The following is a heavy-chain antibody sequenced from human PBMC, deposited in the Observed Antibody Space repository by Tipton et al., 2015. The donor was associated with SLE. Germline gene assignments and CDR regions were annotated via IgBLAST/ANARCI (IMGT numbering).Heavy chain of an antibody. J-gene: IGHJ3*02. D-gene: IGHD6-19*01. CDR1: GGSISSSSYY. CDR3: ARSFRGSSVVRRAFDI. CDR2: INHSGST. V-gene: IGHV4-39*07. Sequence: TLSLTCTVSGGSISSSSYYWGWIRQPPGKGLEWIGEINHSGSTNYNPSLKSRVTISVDTSKNQFSLKLSSVTAADTAVYYCARSFRGSSVVRRAFDIWGQGTMVTVSS.